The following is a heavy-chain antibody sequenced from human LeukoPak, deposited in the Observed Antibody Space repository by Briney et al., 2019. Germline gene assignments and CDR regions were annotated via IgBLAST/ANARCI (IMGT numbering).Heavy chain of an antibody. V-gene: IGHV3-23*01. CDR3: AKDTRVSSGKRGSDY. CDR2: ISGSGGST. CDR1: GFTFSSYA. D-gene: IGHD3-22*01. J-gene: IGHJ4*02. Sequence: GGSLRLSCAASGFTFSSYAMSWVCQAPGKGLEWVSAISGSGGSTYYADSVKGRFTISRDNSKNTLYLQMNSLRAEDTAVYYCAKDTRVSSGKRGSDYWGQGTLVTVSS.